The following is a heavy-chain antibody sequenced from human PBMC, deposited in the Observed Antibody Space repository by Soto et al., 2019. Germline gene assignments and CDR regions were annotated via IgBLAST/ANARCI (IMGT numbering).Heavy chain of an antibody. CDR2: ISAYNGNT. Sequence: QVQLVQSGAEVKKPGASVKVSCKASGYTFTSYGISWVRQAPGQGLEWMGWISAYNGNTNYAQKLQGRFTMTTAKSKSTAYMDVRSMRADDTAVYCGGRVRGGKGRGGYWGQGTLVTVSS. CDR1: GYTFTSYG. J-gene: IGHJ4*02. D-gene: IGHD3-16*01. CDR3: GRVRGGKGRGGY. V-gene: IGHV1-18*04.